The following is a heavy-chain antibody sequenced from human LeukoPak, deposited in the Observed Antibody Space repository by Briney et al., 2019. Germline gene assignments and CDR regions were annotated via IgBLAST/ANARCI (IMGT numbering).Heavy chain of an antibody. V-gene: IGHV3-30*18. Sequence: GGSLRLSCAASGFTFSTFNMHWVRHAPGKGLEWVAVFSSDGRSTFYAENVQGRLTLSSDNSKNTLSLQMNSLRAEDTAVYYCAKSYYYHSGSFDYWGQGTLVTVSS. CDR2: FSSDGRST. J-gene: IGHJ4*02. D-gene: IGHD3-10*01. CDR3: AKSYYYHSGSFDY. CDR1: GFTFSTFN.